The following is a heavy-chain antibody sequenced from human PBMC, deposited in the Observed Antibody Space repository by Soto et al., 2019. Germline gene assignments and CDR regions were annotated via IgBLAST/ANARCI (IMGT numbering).Heavy chain of an antibody. CDR1: GYTFTNYN. CDR2: INPNTDAA. CDR3: ARAYYRGNWPNNGFDP. J-gene: IGHJ5*02. Sequence: QVQLVQSGAEVRKPGASVKVSCKASGYTFTNYNMHWVRQAPGQGLEWLGIINPNTDAATYAEKSQGRFTVTMDTSATTVYMELSSLRSADTAIYFCARAYYRGNWPNNGFDPGAREHWSPSPQ. D-gene: IGHD3-10*01. V-gene: IGHV1-46*01.